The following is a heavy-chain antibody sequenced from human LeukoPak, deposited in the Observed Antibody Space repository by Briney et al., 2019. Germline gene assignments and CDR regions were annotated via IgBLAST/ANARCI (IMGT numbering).Heavy chain of an antibody. CDR2: IKQDGSEK. J-gene: IGHJ3*02. Sequence: GGSLRLSCAASGFTFSSYWMSWVRQAPGKGLEWVANIKQDGSEKYYVDSVKGRFTISRDNAKNSLYLQMNSLRAEDTAVYYCARRTYYYDSSGYYSREAFDIWGQGTMVTVSS. CDR3: ARRTYYYDSSGYYSREAFDI. CDR1: GFTFSSYW. D-gene: IGHD3-22*01. V-gene: IGHV3-7*01.